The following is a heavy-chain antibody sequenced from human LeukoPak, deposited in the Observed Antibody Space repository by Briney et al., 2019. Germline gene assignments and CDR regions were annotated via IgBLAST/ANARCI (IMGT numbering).Heavy chain of an antibody. CDR3: ACNIVGSYYYYYMDV. CDR2: IIPIFGTA. D-gene: IGHD2/OR15-2a*01. J-gene: IGHJ6*03. Sequence: SVKVSCKASGGTFSSYVISWVRQAPGQGLEWMGGIIPIFGTANYAQKFQGRVTITTDESTSTDYMELSSLRSEDTAVYYCACNIVGSYYYYYMDVWGKGTTVTVSS. CDR1: GGTFSSYV. V-gene: IGHV1-69*05.